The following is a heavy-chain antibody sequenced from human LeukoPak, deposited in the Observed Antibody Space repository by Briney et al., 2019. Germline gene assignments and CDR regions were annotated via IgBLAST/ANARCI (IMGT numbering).Heavy chain of an antibody. J-gene: IGHJ4*02. CDR3: ARDYYGSGSYPRFDY. D-gene: IGHD3-10*01. CDR1: GYTFTSYA. V-gene: IGHV1-3*01. CDR2: INAGNGNT. Sequence: ASVKVSCKASGYTFTSYAMHWVRQAPGQRLEWMGWINAGNGNTKYSQKFQGRVTITRDTSASTVYMELSSLRSEDTAVYYCARDYYGSGSYPRFDYWGQGTLVTVSS.